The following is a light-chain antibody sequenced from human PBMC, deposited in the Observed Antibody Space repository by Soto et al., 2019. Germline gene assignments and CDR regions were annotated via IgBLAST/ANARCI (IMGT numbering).Light chain of an antibody. J-gene: IGLJ2*01. CDR3: NSYAGTNNLV. V-gene: IGLV2-8*01. CDR2: DVS. CDR1: SSDVGGYNY. Sequence: QSALTQPPSASGSPGQSVTISCTGTSSDVGGYNYVSWYQHHPGKAPKLMIYDVSERPSGVPDRFSGSKSGNTASLTVSGLQAEDEADYYCNSYAGTNNLVFGGGTKLTVL.